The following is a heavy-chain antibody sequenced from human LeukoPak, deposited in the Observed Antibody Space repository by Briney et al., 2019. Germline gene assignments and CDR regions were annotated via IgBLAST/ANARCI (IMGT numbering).Heavy chain of an antibody. Sequence: SETLSLTCAVYGGSFSGYYWSWIRQPPGKGLEWIGEINHSGSTNYNPSLKSRVTISVDTSKNQFSLKLSSVTAADTAVYYCARGSTGVLRYFGWLLSSQNYFDYWGQGTLVTVSS. CDR1: GGSFSGYY. V-gene: IGHV4-34*01. D-gene: IGHD3-9*01. CDR2: INHSGST. CDR3: ARGSTGVLRYFGWLLSSQNYFDY. J-gene: IGHJ4*02.